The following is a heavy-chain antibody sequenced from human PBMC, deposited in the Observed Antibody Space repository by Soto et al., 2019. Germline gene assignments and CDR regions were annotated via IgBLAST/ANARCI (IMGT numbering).Heavy chain of an antibody. V-gene: IGHV3-23*01. CDR1: GFTFSSYA. CDR2: ISGSGGST. D-gene: IGHD3-22*01. J-gene: IGHJ4*01. CDR3: AKDPPGYYDSSGYYYDY. Sequence: GGSLRLSCAASGFTFSSYAMSWVRQAPGKGLEWVSAISGSGGSTYYADSVKGRFTISRDNSKNTLYLQMNSLRAEDTAVYYCAKDPPGYYDSSGYYYDYWGHGTLVTVSS.